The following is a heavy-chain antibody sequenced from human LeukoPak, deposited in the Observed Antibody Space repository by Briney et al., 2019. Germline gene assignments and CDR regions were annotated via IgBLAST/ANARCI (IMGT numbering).Heavy chain of an antibody. V-gene: IGHV3-74*01. D-gene: IGHD6-19*01. Sequence: GGSLRLSCAASGNYWMHWVRQAPGKGLVWVSHINSGGSSTSYADSVKGRFTISRDNAKNTLYLQMNSLRAEDTAVYYCARALGQWLVFELWGQGTLVTVSS. CDR1: GNYW. J-gene: IGHJ4*02. CDR2: INSGGSST. CDR3: ARALGQWLVFEL.